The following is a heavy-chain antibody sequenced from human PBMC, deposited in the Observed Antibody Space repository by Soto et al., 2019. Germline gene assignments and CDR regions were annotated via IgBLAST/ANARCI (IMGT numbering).Heavy chain of an antibody. V-gene: IGHV4-39*01. CDR3: ARHKDTAMAHYFDY. CDR2: IYYSGST. J-gene: IGHJ4*02. Sequence: QLQLQESGPGLVKPSGTLSLTCTVSGGSISSSSYYWGWIRQPPGKGLEWIGSIYYSGSTYYNPSLKSRVTISVDTSKNQFSLKLSSVTAADTAVYYCARHKDTAMAHYFDYWGQGTLVTVSS. D-gene: IGHD5-18*01. CDR1: GGSISSSSYY.